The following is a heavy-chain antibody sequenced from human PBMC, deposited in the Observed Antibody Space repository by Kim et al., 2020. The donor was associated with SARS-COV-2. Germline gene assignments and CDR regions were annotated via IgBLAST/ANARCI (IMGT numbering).Heavy chain of an antibody. J-gene: IGHJ3*02. CDR2: TIPIFGTA. CDR3: ARGYGGSYYGRNGAIDI. V-gene: IGHV1-69*13. Sequence: SVKVSCKASGGTFSSYAISWARQAPGQGLEWMGGTIPIFGTANYAQKFQGRVTITADESTSTAYMELSSLRSEDTAVYYCARGYGGSYYGRNGAIDIWGQGTMVTVSS. CDR1: GGTFSSYA. D-gene: IGHD1-26*01.